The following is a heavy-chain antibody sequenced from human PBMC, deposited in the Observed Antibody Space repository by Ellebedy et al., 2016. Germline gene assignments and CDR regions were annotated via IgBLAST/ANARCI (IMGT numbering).Heavy chain of an antibody. CDR1: GYTFTSYG. J-gene: IGHJ5*02. Sequence: ASVKVSCKASGYTFTSYGFSWVRQAPGQGLEWMGWVSESNGNTRYAQNLQGRVTMTTDTSTSTASMELRSLRSDDTAVYYCVRGGENSGTYFNNWFAPWGQGTLVTVSA. CDR3: VRGGENSGTYFNNWFAP. V-gene: IGHV1-18*01. D-gene: IGHD3-10*01. CDR2: VSESNGNT.